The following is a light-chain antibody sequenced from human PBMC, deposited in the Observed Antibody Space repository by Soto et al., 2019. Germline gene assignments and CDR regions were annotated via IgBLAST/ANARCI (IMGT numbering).Light chain of an antibody. J-gene: IGKJ1*01. Sequence: EIVSTQSPGTLSLSPGXRATLSCRASHTISSSYLAWYQQKPGQAPRLLMYGISRRATGIPDRFSGSGSGTDFTLTITRLEPEDFAVYYCQQYVTSSPRTFGQGTKVDIK. CDR1: HTISSSY. CDR2: GIS. CDR3: QQYVTSSPRT. V-gene: IGKV3-20*01.